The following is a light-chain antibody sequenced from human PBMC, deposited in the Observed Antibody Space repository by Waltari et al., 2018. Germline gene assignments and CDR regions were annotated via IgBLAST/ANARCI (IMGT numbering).Light chain of an antibody. V-gene: IGKV2-28*01. CDR3: MQALQGTT. CDR1: QSLLHSNGYNY. Sequence: DIVMTQPPLSLPVTPGEPASISCRSSQSLLHSNGYNYLDWYLQKPGQSPQLLIYLGSNRAAGVPDRFSGSGSGTDFTLKISRVEAEDVGVYYCMQALQGTTFGGGTKVEIK. J-gene: IGKJ4*01. CDR2: LGS.